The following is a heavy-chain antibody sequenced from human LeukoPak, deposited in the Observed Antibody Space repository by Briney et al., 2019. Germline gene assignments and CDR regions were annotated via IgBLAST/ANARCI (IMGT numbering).Heavy chain of an antibody. D-gene: IGHD3-3*01. V-gene: IGHV1-18*01. J-gene: IGHJ4*02. CDR2: ISPYNGNT. Sequence: GASVKDSCKASGYTLTSYGISWVRQAPGQGLEWMGWISPYNGNTNYAQKLQGRVTMTTDTSTSTAYMELRSLRSDDTAVYYCARVGQDDFWSGYYVDWRIPYYFDYWGQGTLVTVSS. CDR3: ARVGQDDFWSGYYVDWRIPYYFDY. CDR1: GYTLTSYG.